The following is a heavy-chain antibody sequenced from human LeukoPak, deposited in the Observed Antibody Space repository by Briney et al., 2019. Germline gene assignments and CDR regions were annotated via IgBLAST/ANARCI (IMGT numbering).Heavy chain of an antibody. Sequence: GGSLRLSCAASGFTFSSYAMSWVRQAPGKGLEWVSAISGSGGSTYYADSVKGRFTISRDNSKNTLYLQMNSLRAEDTAVYYCAKGPGGYYDSSGYIDYWGQGTLVTVSS. CDR3: AKGPGGYYDSSGYIDY. CDR1: GFTFSSYA. J-gene: IGHJ4*02. CDR2: ISGSGGST. D-gene: IGHD3-22*01. V-gene: IGHV3-23*01.